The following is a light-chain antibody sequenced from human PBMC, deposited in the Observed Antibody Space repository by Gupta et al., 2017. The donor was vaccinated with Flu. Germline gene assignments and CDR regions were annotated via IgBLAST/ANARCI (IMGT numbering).Light chain of an antibody. CDR2: RDS. J-gene: IGLJ2*01. CDR3: QVWDSSLVV. V-gene: IGLV3-9*01. CDR1: NIGSKN. Sequence: SYELTPPLSVSVALGQTARITCGGNNIGSKNVHWYQQKPGQAPVLVIYRDSNRPSGIPERFSGSNSGNTATLTISRAQAGDEADYYCQVWDSSLVVFGGGTKLTVL.